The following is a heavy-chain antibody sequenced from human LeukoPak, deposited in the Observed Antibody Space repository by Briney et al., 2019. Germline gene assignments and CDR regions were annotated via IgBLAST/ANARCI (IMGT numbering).Heavy chain of an antibody. V-gene: IGHV3-23*01. CDR3: AKDPRVGSRVATPCH. D-gene: IGHD5-24*01. J-gene: IGHJ4*02. Sequence: GGSLRLSCAASGFTFSSYAMSWVRQAPGKGLEWVSAISGSGGSTYYADSVKSRFTISRDNSKSTLFLQMNSLRAEDTAVYYCAKDPRVGSRVATPCHWGQGTLVTVSS. CDR1: GFTFSSYA. CDR2: ISGSGGST.